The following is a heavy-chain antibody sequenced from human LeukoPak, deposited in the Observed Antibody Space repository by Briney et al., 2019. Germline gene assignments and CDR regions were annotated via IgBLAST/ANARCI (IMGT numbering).Heavy chain of an antibody. CDR3: VRVRHGDYFDY. V-gene: IGHV3-72*01. D-gene: IGHD4-17*01. CDR1: GFSITDHY. CDR2: TRNKPNGYTP. Sequence: GGSLRLSCAASGFSITDHYMDWVRQAPGKGLEWVGRTRNKPNGYTPDYGTSVKGRFIVSRDDSENSLYLQMNGLKTEDTAVYYCVRVRHGDYFDYWGQGTLVTVSS. J-gene: IGHJ4*02.